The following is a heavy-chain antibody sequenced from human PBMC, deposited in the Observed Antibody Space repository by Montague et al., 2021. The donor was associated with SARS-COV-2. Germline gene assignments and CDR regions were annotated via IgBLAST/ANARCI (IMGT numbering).Heavy chain of an antibody. CDR2: IYYSGST. J-gene: IGHJ6*02. CDR3: ARLLRSCSNGVCRTYYYYAMDV. D-gene: IGHD2-8*01. V-gene: IGHV4-59*01. CDR1: GGSISGYY. Sequence: ETLSLTCTVSGGSISGYYWSWIRQSPGKGLEWIGYIYYSGSTXXXPXXXXRVTVSVDRSKNQVSLKLSSVTPADTAVYYCARLLRSCSNGVCRTYYYYAMDVWGQGTTVTVSS.